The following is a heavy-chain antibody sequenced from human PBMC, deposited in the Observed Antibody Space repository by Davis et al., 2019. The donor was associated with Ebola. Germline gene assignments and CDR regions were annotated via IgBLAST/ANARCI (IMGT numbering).Heavy chain of an antibody. V-gene: IGHV4-34*01. CDR1: GGSFSGYY. Sequence: SETLSLTCAVYGGSFSGYYWSWIRQPPGKGLEWIGEINHSGSTNYNPSLKSRVTISVDTSKNQFSLKLSSVTAADTAVYYCARVRRWTTVTNYYYYGMDVWGQGTTVTVSS. D-gene: IGHD4-11*01. J-gene: IGHJ6*02. CDR2: INHSGST. CDR3: ARVRRWTTVTNYYYYGMDV.